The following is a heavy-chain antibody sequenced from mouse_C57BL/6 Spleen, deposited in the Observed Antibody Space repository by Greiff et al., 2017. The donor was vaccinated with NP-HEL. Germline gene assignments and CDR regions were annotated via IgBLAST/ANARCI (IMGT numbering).Heavy chain of an antibody. CDR2: IPPNSGST. Sequence: QVHVKQPGAELVKPGASVKLSCKASGYTFTSYWMHWVKQRPGQGLEWIGMIPPNSGSTNYNEKFKSKATLTVDKSSSTAYMQLSSLTSEDSAVYYCARWPMVTTGIFDYWGQGTTLTVSS. D-gene: IGHD2-2*01. V-gene: IGHV1-64*01. CDR3: ARWPMVTTGIFDY. CDR1: GYTFTSYW. J-gene: IGHJ2*01.